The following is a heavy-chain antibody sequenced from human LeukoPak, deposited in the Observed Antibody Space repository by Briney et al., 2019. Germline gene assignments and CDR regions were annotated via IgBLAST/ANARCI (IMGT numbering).Heavy chain of an antibody. CDR3: ARGAANYDFWSGYYTNYYYYYYMDV. V-gene: IGHV3-23*01. D-gene: IGHD3-3*01. CDR2: ISGSGGST. Sequence: GGSLRLSCAASGFTFSSYAMSWVRQAPGKGLEWVSVISGSGGSTYYADSVKGRFTISRDNSKNTLYLQMNSLRAEDTAVYYCARGAANYDFWSGYYTNYYYYYYMDVWGKGTTVTVSS. J-gene: IGHJ6*03. CDR1: GFTFSSYA.